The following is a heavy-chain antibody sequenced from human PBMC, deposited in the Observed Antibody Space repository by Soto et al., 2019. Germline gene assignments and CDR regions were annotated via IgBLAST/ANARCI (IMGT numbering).Heavy chain of an antibody. Sequence: QIQLVQSGAEVKKPGSSVKVSCKASGCTFSSYAISRVRQAPGQGLEWMGGIIPIFGTANYAQKFQGRVTITADESTSTAYMELSSLRSEDTGVYYCARRDYGDTNWFDPWGQGTLVTVSS. J-gene: IGHJ5*02. D-gene: IGHD4-17*01. CDR1: GCTFSSYA. V-gene: IGHV1-69*12. CDR3: ARRDYGDTNWFDP. CDR2: IIPIFGTA.